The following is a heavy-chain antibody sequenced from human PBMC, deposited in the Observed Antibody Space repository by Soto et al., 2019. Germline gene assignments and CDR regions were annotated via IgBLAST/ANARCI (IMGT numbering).Heavy chain of an antibody. CDR3: ARYYDSSGYYYAFDY. CDR1: VFTVSSNY. Sequence: PWWSLRLSCSASVFTVSSNYMSWFRQAPGKGLEWVSVIYSGGSTYYADSVKGRFTISRDNSKNTLYLQMNSLRAEDTAVYYCARYYDSSGYYYAFDYWGQGTLVTVSS. CDR2: IYSGGST. V-gene: IGHV3-53*01. D-gene: IGHD3-22*01. J-gene: IGHJ4*02.